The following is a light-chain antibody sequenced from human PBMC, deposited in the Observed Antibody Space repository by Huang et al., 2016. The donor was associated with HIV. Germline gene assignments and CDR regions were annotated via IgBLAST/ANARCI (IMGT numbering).Light chain of an antibody. J-gene: IGKJ1*01. V-gene: IGKV1-39*01. CDR2: SAS. Sequence: DIQMTQSPSSLSASVGDRVTITCRSSQTISNPLSWYQQKPGQAPKLLIHSASSLQSGVPSRFSGSGSGTDFALSISSLQPDDSATYYCQQSYTTPRTFGQGTRVEIK. CDR1: QTISNP. CDR3: QQSYTTPRT.